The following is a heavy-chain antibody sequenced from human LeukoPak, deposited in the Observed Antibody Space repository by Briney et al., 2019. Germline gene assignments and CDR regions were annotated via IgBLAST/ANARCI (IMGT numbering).Heavy chain of an antibody. J-gene: IGHJ4*02. Sequence: GGSLRLSCAASGFTFSSYWMSWVRQAPGKGLEWVANIKQDGGEKYYVDSVKGRFTISRDNSKNSLYLQMNSLRPEDTAVYYCAGRGDGNLYYFDHWGQGTLVTASS. CDR2: IKQDGGEK. D-gene: IGHD5-24*01. CDR1: GFTFSSYW. V-gene: IGHV3-7*04. CDR3: AGRGDGNLYYFDH.